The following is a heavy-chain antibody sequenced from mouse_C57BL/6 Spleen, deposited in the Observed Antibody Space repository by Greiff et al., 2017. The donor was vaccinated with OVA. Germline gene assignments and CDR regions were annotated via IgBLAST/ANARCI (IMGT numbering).Heavy chain of an antibody. Sequence: VQLQQSGPELVKPGASVKISCKASGYSFTGYYMHWVKQSSEKSLEWIGEINPSTGGTSYNQKFKGKATLTVDKSSSTAYMQLKSLTSEDSAVYYGARWGYGSRTGYFDVWGTGTTVTVSS. V-gene: IGHV1-43*01. CDR2: INPSTGGT. D-gene: IGHD1-1*01. CDR3: ARWGYGSRTGYFDV. J-gene: IGHJ1*03. CDR1: GYSFTGYY.